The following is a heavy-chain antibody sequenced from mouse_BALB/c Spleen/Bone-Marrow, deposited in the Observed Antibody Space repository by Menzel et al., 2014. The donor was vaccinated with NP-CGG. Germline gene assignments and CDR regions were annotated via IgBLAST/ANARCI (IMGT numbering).Heavy chain of an antibody. D-gene: IGHD2-2*01. CDR2: ISNGGDGT. V-gene: IGHV5-12*02. CDR1: GFTFSYYY. J-gene: IGHJ3*01. CDR3: ARHDGCDAWFAY. Sequence: EVQVVESGGGLVQPGGSLKLSCATSGFTFSYYYMYWVRQTPEKRLEWVAYISNGGDGTYYPDTVKGRFTISRDNAKNTLYLQMSRLKSEDTAMYYCARHDGCDAWFAYWGQGTLVTVSA.